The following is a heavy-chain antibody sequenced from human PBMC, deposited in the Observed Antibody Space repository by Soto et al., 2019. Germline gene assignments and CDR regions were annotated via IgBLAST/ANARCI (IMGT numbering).Heavy chain of an antibody. J-gene: IGHJ4*03. CDR1: GYSFTSYW. Sequence: PGESLKISCKGSGYSFTSYWIGWVRQMPGKGLEWMGIIYPGDSDTRYSPSFQGQVTISADKSISTAYLQWSSLKASDTAMYYCARTYSCGGDGSAYDRVRLDYWGQGTTVTVAS. CDR3: ARTYSCGGDGSAYDRVRLDY. V-gene: IGHV5-51*01. CDR2: IYPGDSDT. D-gene: IGHD6-19*01.